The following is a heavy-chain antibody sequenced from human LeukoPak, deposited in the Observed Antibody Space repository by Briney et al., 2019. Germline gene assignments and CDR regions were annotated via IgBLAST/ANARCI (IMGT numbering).Heavy chain of an antibody. D-gene: IGHD3-10*01. CDR2: IHSGGRA. CDR3: VGVETITMVRGASGDV. J-gene: IGHJ6*04. V-gene: IGHV3-66*02. Sequence: GGSLRLSCAASGFSASSNYMTWVRQAPGKGLEWVSVIHSGGRASYADSVKGRFTTSRDNSTNTLDLQMNSLSVEDTAVYYCVGVETITMVRGASGDVWGKGTTVTVSS. CDR1: GFSASSNY.